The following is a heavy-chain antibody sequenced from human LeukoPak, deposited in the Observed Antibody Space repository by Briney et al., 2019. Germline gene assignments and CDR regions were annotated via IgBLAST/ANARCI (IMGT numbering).Heavy chain of an antibody. J-gene: IGHJ4*02. CDR2: IKEDGSEK. D-gene: IGHD1-1*01. CDR3: ARDRTGNDY. Sequence: GGSLRLSCAASGFTFSSYWMSWIRQAPGKGLEWVANIKEDGSEKYYVDSVRGRFTISRNNAKNSLSLQMNSLRAEDTAVYYCARDRTGNDYWGQGALVTVSS. V-gene: IGHV3-7*01. CDR1: GFTFSSYW.